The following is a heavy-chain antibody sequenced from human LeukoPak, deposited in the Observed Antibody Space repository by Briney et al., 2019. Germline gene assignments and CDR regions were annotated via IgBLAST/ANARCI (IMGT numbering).Heavy chain of an antibody. Sequence: SQTLSLTCPVSTGSISSGVYYWSWIRQHPGKGLEWIGYIYYSGSTYYNPSLKSRVTISVDTSKNQFSLKLSSVTAADTAVYYCASRNHTAMGSDYFDYWGQGTLVTVSS. V-gene: IGHV4-31*03. J-gene: IGHJ4*02. CDR2: IYYSGST. CDR1: TGSISSGVYY. CDR3: ASRNHTAMGSDYFDY. D-gene: IGHD5-18*01.